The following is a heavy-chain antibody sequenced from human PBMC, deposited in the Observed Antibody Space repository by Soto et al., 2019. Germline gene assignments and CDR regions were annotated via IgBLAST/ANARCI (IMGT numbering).Heavy chain of an antibody. J-gene: IGHJ4*02. V-gene: IGHV1-46*03. Sequence: GASVKVSCKASGYTFTSYYMHWVRQAPGQGLEWMGIINPSGGSTSYAQKFQGRVTMTRDTSTSTVYMELSSPRSEDTAVYYCARAVPYDFWSGYNIDYWGQGTLVTVSS. D-gene: IGHD3-3*01. CDR3: ARAVPYDFWSGYNIDY. CDR2: INPSGGST. CDR1: GYTFTSYY.